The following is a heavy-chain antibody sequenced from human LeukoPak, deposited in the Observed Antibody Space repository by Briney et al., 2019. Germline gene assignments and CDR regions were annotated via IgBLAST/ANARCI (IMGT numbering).Heavy chain of an antibody. CDR2: IYTSGST. CDR1: GGSISSYY. J-gene: IGHJ4*02. CDR3: ARDPPLPVSDQLDY. Sequence: SETPSLTCTVSGGSISSYYWSWIRQPAGKGLEWIGRIYTSGSTNYNPSLKSRVTMSVDTSKNQFSLKLSSVTAADTAVYYCARDPPLPVSDQLDYWGQETLVTVSS. D-gene: IGHD1-14*01. V-gene: IGHV4-4*07.